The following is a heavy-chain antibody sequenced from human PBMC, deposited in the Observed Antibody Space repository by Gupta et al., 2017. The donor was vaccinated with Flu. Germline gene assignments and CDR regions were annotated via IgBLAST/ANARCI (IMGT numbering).Heavy chain of an antibody. V-gene: IGHV1-69-2*01. CDR1: GYTFTDYD. CDR2: VDPEDGET. J-gene: IGHJ4*02. D-gene: IGHD3-10*01. Sequence: EVQLVQSGAEVTKPGDTVKISCKVSGYTFTDYDMHWVQQAPGKGLEWMGLVDPEDGETIYAEKFQGRVTITANTYTDTAYMELSSLRSEGTDVYYCATSPMVRGVIRYYFDYWGQGTLVTVSS. CDR3: ATSPMVRGVIRYYFDY.